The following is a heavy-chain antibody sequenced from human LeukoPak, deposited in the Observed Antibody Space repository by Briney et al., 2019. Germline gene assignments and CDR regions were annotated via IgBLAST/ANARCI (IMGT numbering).Heavy chain of an antibody. CDR3: ARDRGSDRHDYDAFEI. CDR2: ISSSGSPI. V-gene: IGHV3-48*03. Sequence: GGSLSLSCAASGFTLSSYEMNWVRQAPGRGLEWVSYISSSGSPIFYADSVKGRFTISRDNAKNSLYLQMNSLRAEDTAVYYCARDRGSDRHDYDAFEIWGQGTMVTVSS. J-gene: IGHJ3*02. D-gene: IGHD4-17*01. CDR1: GFTLSSYE.